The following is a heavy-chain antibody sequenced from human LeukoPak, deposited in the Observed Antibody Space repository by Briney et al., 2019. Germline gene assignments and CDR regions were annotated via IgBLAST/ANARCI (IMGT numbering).Heavy chain of an antibody. CDR2: ISAYNGNT. J-gene: IGHJ5*02. D-gene: IGHD2-15*01. V-gene: IGHV1-18*01. CDR1: GYTFTSHG. CDR3: ARDPGYCSGGSCYNNWFDP. Sequence: ASVRVSCKASGYTFTSHGISWVRQAPGQGLEWMGWISAYNGNTNYAQKLQGRVTMTTDTSTSTAYMELRSLRSDDTAVYYCARDPGYCSGGSCYNNWFDPWGQGTLVTVSS.